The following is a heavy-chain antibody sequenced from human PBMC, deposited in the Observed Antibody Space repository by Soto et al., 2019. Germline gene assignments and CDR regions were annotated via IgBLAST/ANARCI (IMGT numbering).Heavy chain of an antibody. J-gene: IGHJ4*02. D-gene: IGHD2-15*01. Sequence: QVQLVESGGGVVQPGRSLRLSCAASGFTFSSYVMHWVRQAPGKGLEWVAVISYDGSEKYYADSVKGRFTISRDNSKNTLYLQMLRPRAEYTAVYYCAKETYSVPLDYWGQGTLGTVSS. CDR2: ISYDGSEK. CDR1: GFTFSSYV. CDR3: AKETYSVPLDY. V-gene: IGHV3-30*18.